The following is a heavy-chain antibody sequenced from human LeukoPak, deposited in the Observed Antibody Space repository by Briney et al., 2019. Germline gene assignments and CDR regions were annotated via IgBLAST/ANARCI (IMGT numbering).Heavy chain of an antibody. V-gene: IGHV4-59*01. Sequence: SETLSLTCTVSGGSISSDYWSWIRQPPGKGLEWIGYIYYSGSTNYKSSLKSRVTISVDTSKNQFSLKLSSVTAADTAVYYCARTTEGGYTYDYFYYYYMDVWGKGTTVTISS. CDR3: ARTTEGGYTYDYFYYYYMDV. CDR2: IYYSGST. J-gene: IGHJ6*03. D-gene: IGHD5-18*01. CDR1: GGSISSDY.